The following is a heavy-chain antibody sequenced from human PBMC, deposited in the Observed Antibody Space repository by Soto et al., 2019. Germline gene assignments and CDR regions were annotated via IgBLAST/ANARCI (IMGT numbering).Heavy chain of an antibody. CDR1: GFTFSSYG. D-gene: IGHD3-10*01. CDR3: AKTPYGSGTVGSPFDY. CDR2: ISYDGSNK. V-gene: IGHV3-30*18. Sequence: QVQLVESGGGVVQPGRSLRLSCAASGFTFSSYGMHWVRQAPGKGLEWVAVISYDGSNKYYADSVKGRFTISRDNSKNTLYLQMNSLRAEDTAVYYCAKTPYGSGTVGSPFDYWGQGTLVTVSS. J-gene: IGHJ4*02.